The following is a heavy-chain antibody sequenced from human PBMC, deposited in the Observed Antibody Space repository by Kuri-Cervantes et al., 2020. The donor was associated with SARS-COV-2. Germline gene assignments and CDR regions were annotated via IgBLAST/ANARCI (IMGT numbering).Heavy chain of an antibody. CDR2: IYYSGST. Sequence: GSLRLSCTVSGGSISSYYWSWIRQPPGKGLEWIGYIYYSGSTNYNPSLKSRVTISVDTSKNQFSLKLSSVTAADTAVYYCARRSVATISDAFDIWGQGTMVTVSS. D-gene: IGHD5-12*01. V-gene: IGHV4-59*08. CDR1: GGSISSYY. CDR3: ARRSVATISDAFDI. J-gene: IGHJ3*02.